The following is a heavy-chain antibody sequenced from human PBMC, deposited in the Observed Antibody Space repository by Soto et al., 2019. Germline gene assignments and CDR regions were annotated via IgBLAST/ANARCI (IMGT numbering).Heavy chain of an antibody. V-gene: IGHV3-74*01. CDR1: GLTFSSYW. Sequence: GGSLRLSCAASGLTFSSYWMHWVRQAPGKGLVWVSRINSDGSSTSYADSVKGRFTISRDNAKNTLYLQMNSLRAEDTAVYYCARDSYVNVVVTANPAFDPWGQGTLVTVSS. J-gene: IGHJ5*02. CDR3: ARDSYVNVVVTANPAFDP. D-gene: IGHD2-21*02. CDR2: INSDGSST.